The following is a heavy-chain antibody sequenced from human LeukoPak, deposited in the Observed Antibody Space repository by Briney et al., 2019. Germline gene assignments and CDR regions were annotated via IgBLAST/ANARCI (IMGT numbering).Heavy chain of an antibody. D-gene: IGHD6-19*01. CDR3: AREPLGAVAGTRDFDY. Sequence: SETPSLTCTVSGGSISSGGYYWSWIRQHPGKGLEWIGYIYYSGSTYYNPSLKSRVTISVDTSKNQFSLKLSSVTAEDTAVYYCAREPLGAVAGTRDFDYWGQGTLVTVSS. CDR2: IYYSGST. CDR1: GGSISSGGYY. V-gene: IGHV4-31*03. J-gene: IGHJ4*02.